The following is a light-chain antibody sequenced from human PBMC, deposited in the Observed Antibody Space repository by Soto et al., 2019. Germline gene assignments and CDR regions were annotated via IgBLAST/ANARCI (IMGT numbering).Light chain of an antibody. CDR2: EVS. CDR3: SSFAAGSNFI. CDR1: SGDVGGYNF. J-gene: IGLJ2*01. V-gene: IGLV2-8*01. Sequence: QSALTQPPSASGSPGQSVTISCTGTSGDVGGYNFVSWYQQHPGKAPNLMIYEVSKRPSGVPDRFSGSKSGNTASLTVSGLQAEDEADYYCSSFAAGSNFILGGGTPLAVL.